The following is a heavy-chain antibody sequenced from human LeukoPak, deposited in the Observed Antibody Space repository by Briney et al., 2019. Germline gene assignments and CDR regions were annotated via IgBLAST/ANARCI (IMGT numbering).Heavy chain of an antibody. J-gene: IGHJ6*03. CDR3: ARDRPERSGYSSYYYMDV. V-gene: IGHV4-59*11. CDR2: IYYSGSI. Sequence: SETLSLTCTVSGGSISSHYWSWIRQPPGKGLEWIGYIYYSGSINYNPSLKSRVTISVDTSKNQFSLKLSSVTAADTAVYYCARDRPERSGYSSYYYMDVWGKGTTVTVSS. D-gene: IGHD3-3*01. CDR1: GGSISSHY.